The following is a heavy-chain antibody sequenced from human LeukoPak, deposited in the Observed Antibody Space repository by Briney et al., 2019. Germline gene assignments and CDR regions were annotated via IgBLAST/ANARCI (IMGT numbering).Heavy chain of an antibody. CDR2: IYYSGST. J-gene: IGHJ4*02. CDR1: GGSVSSGSYY. CDR3: AREAMYSYGNNFDY. Sequence: XSETLSLTCTVSGGSVSSGSYYWSWIRQPPGKGLEWIGYIYYSGSTNYNPSLKSRVTISVDTSKNQFSLKLSSVTAADTAVYHCAREAMYSYGNNFDYWGQGTLVTVSS. V-gene: IGHV4-61*01. D-gene: IGHD5-18*01.